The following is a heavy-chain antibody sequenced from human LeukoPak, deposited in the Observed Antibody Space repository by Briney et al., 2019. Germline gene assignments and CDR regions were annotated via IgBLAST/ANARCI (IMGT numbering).Heavy chain of an antibody. Sequence: ASVKVSCKASGYTFTSYGISWVRQAPGQGLEWMGWISAYNGNTNYAQKLQGRVTMTTDTPTSTAYMELRSLRSDDTAVYYCARDHQHYCGGDCYQFDPWGQGTLVTVSS. CDR3: ARDHQHYCGGDCYQFDP. D-gene: IGHD2-21*02. V-gene: IGHV1-18*01. J-gene: IGHJ5*02. CDR1: GYTFTSYG. CDR2: ISAYNGNT.